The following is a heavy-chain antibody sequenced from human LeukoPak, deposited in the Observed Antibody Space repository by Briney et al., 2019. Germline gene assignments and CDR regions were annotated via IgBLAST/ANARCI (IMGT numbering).Heavy chain of an antibody. V-gene: IGHV3-15*01. CDR2: IKSKTVGGTT. CDR1: GFTFSNAW. J-gene: IGHJ4*02. D-gene: IGHD3-10*01. Sequence: GGSLRLSCAASGFTFSNAWMSWVRQAPGKGLEWVGRIKSKTVGGTTDYAAPVKGRFTISRDDSKNTLYLQMNSLKTEDTAVYYCTTRASYYYGSGSYWGQGTLVTVSS. CDR3: TTRASYYYGSGSY.